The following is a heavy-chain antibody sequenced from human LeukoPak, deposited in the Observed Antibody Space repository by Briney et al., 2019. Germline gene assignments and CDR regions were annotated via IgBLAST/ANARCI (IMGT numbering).Heavy chain of an antibody. CDR2: MNPNSGNT. Sequence: ASVKVSCKASGYTFTSYDINWVRQATGQGLEWMGWMNPNSGNTGYAQKFQGRVTMTRNTSISTAYMELSSLRSEDTAVYYCARYYPEPKYCSSTSCYPYYYYGMDVWGQGTTVTVSS. CDR3: ARYYPEPKYCSSTSCYPYYYYGMDV. J-gene: IGHJ6*02. CDR1: GYTFTSYD. D-gene: IGHD2-2*01. V-gene: IGHV1-8*01.